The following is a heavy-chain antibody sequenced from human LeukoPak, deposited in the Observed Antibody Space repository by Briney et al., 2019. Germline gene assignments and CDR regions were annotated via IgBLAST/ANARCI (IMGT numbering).Heavy chain of an antibody. Sequence: PSETLSLTCTVSGYSISSGYYWGWIRQPPGKGLEWIGSIYYSGNTYYNASFKSQVSISIDTSKNQFSLRLTSVTAADTAVYYCARQTGSGLFILPGGQGTLVTVSS. D-gene: IGHD3/OR15-3a*01. CDR2: IYYSGNT. CDR1: GYSISSGYY. J-gene: IGHJ4*02. V-gene: IGHV4-38-2*02. CDR3: ARQTGSGLFILP.